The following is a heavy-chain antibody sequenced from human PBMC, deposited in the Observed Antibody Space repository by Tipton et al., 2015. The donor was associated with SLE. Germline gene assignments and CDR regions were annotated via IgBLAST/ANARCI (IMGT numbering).Heavy chain of an antibody. Sequence: TLSLTCTASGGSISSHYWSWIRQPPGKGLEWIGYIYYSGSTNYNPSLKSRVTISVDTSKNQFSLKLSSVTAADTAVYYCARDLGSSSDAFDIWGQGTMVTVSS. CDR1: GGSISSHY. D-gene: IGHD6-6*01. CDR3: ARDLGSSSDAFDI. J-gene: IGHJ3*02. CDR2: IYYSGST. V-gene: IGHV4-59*11.